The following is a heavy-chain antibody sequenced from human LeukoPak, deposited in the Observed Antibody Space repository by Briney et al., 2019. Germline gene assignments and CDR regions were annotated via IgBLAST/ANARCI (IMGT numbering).Heavy chain of an antibody. CDR3: ARAEPYGDYEDYFDY. CDR1: GFTFSSYW. Sequence: GGSLRLSCAASGFTFSSYWMSWVRQAPGKGLEWVANIKQDGSEKYYVDSVKGRFTISRDNAKNSLYLQMNSLRAEDTAVYCCARAEPYGDYEDYFDYWGQGTLVTVSS. J-gene: IGHJ4*02. D-gene: IGHD4-17*01. V-gene: IGHV3-7*01. CDR2: IKQDGSEK.